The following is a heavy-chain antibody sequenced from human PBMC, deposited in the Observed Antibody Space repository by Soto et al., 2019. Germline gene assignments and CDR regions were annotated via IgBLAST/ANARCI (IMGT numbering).Heavy chain of an antibody. V-gene: IGHV3-15*02. CDR1: GFTFRTAW. Sequence: EVQLVESGGALVEPGGSLRLSCVASGFTFRTAWMAWVRQAPGKGLEWVGHVTTGGPTHYAAPVKGKFIISRDDSKNTAYLQMNSLKAEDTAVYYCATDLPTEGAGEFDYWGQGTPVTVSS. J-gene: IGHJ4*02. CDR2: VTTGGPT. D-gene: IGHD1-26*01. CDR3: ATDLPTEGAGEFDY.